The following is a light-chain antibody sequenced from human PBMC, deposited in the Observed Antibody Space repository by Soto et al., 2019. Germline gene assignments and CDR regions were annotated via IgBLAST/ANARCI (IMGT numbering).Light chain of an antibody. CDR3: QQYGSSPPGTT. CDR2: GAS. CDR1: QSVSSSY. V-gene: IGKV3-20*01. J-gene: IGKJ5*01. Sequence: ETVLTQSPGTLSLSPGERATLSCRASQSVSSSYLAWYQQKPGQAPRLLIYGASSRATGIPDRFSGSGSGTDFTLTISRLEPEDFAVYYCQQYGSSPPGTTFGQGTRLEIK.